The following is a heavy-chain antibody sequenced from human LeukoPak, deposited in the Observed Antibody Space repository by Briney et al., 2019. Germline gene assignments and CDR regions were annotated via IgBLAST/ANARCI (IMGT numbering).Heavy chain of an antibody. V-gene: IGHV3-23*01. CDR1: GFTFSSYA. J-gene: IGHJ4*02. CDR3: AKGGGSSCYSPSDY. CDR2: ISGSGTDT. D-gene: IGHD2-15*01. Sequence: GGSLRLSCGGSGFTFSSYAMSWVRQAPGKGLEWVSAISGSGTDTFYANSVKGRFTISRDNPKNTLYLQMNSLRAEDTAVCYCAKGGGSSCYSPSDYWGQGTLVTVSS.